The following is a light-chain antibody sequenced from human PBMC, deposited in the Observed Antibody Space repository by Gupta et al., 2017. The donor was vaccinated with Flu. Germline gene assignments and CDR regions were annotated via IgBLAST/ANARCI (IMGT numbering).Light chain of an antibody. J-gene: IGKJ5*01. CDR2: LNS. CDR1: QSLLYKNGNNH. CDR3: RRALETRIT. Sequence: DILLTQSPPSLSVTPGEPASISCTSTQSLLYKNGNNHLDWYIQRPGQSPKLLIYLNSRRASGLPDRIRDSASATAFRLLISIVDADDFGTSYSRRALETRITFGQGTRLEI. V-gene: IGKV2-28*01.